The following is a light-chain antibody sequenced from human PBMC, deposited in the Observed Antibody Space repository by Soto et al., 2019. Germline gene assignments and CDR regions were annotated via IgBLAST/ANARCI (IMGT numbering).Light chain of an antibody. CDR1: QFIGRW. V-gene: IGKV1-12*01. J-gene: IGKJ3*01. Sequence: DIQTTQSPSSVSASVGDRVTITCRASQFIGRWLAWYQQKPGKVPKVLIYAASSLQSGVPSRFSGSGSETEFTLTISSLQPEDFATYYCQEASRFFTFGPGTKVEI. CDR2: AAS. CDR3: QEASRFFT.